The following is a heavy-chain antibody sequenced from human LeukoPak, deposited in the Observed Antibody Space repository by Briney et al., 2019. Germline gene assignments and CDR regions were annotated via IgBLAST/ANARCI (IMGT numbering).Heavy chain of an antibody. V-gene: IGHV3-23*01. CDR1: GFTFSNYA. CDR2: ISGRGGGT. D-gene: IGHD3-16*01. CDR3: ARGKGDTGGSFDY. J-gene: IGHJ4*02. Sequence: PGGSLRLSCAASGFTFSNYAMSWVRQAPGKGLEWVSAISGRGGGTYYADSVKGLFTISRDNSKNTLYLQMNSLRAEDTAVYYCARGKGDTGGSFDYWGQGTLVTVSS.